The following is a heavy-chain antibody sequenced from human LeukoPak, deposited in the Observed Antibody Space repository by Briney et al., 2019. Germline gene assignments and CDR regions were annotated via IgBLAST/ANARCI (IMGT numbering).Heavy chain of an antibody. CDR2: IRSEIDGGAT. D-gene: IGHD5-12*01. V-gene: IGHV3-15*07. J-gene: IGHJ3*02. CDR1: GFTFSNTW. CDR3: TTGGSVIVAGTRAFDI. Sequence: GGSLRLSCAASGFTFSNTWMNWVRQAPGEGLEWVGRIRSEIDGGATDCAAPVQGRFTISRDDSQATLYLQMNSLKTEDTAVYYCTTGGSVIVAGTRAFDIWGQGTMVTVSS.